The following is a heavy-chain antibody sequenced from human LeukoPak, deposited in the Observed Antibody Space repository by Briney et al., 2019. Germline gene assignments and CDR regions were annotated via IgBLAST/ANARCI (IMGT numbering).Heavy chain of an antibody. Sequence: SETLSLTCTVSGGSISSYYWSWIRQPAGKGLEWIGRIYTSGSTNYNPSLKSRVTMSVDTSKNQFSLKLSSVTAADTAVYYCARALVSFPDVRNNWFDPWGQGTLVTVSS. D-gene: IGHD1-14*01. J-gene: IGHJ5*02. CDR3: ARALVSFPDVRNNWFDP. V-gene: IGHV4-4*07. CDR1: GGSISSYY. CDR2: IYTSGST.